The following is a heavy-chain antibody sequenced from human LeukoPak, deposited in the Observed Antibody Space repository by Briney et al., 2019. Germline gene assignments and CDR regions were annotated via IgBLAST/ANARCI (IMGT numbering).Heavy chain of an antibody. V-gene: IGHV3-23*01. CDR1: GFTFSSYA. CDR3: AKDTVAAAGHNWFDP. D-gene: IGHD6-13*01. CDR2: ISGSGGST. J-gene: IGHJ5*02. Sequence: GGSLRLSCADSGFTFSSYAMSWVRQAPGKGLEWVSAISGSGGSTYYADSVKGRFTISRDNSKNTMYLQMNSLRAEDTAVYYCAKDTVAAAGHNWFDPWGQGTLVTVSS.